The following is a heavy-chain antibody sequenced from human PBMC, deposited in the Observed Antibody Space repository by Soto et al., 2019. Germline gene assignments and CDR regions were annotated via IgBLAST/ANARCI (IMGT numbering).Heavy chain of an antibody. D-gene: IGHD1-26*01. CDR1: GGSISSGGYY. CDR3: ARGSVGPIPFDS. Sequence: QVQLQESGPGLVKPSQTLSLTCTVSGGSISSGGYYWSWIRQHPGKGLEWIGYIYYSGSTYYNPSLKSRVTISLDTSKNHFSLKLSSVTAADTAVYYCARGSVGPIPFDSWGQGTLVTVSS. J-gene: IGHJ4*02. CDR2: IYYSGST. V-gene: IGHV4-31*03.